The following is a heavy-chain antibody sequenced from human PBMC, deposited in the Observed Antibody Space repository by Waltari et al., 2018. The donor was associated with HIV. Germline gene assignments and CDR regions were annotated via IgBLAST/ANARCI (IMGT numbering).Heavy chain of an antibody. Sequence: QVQLVQSGAEVKKPGASVKVSCKASGYTFTSYGISWGRQAPGQGLEWMGWISAYNGNTNYAQKLQGRVTMTTDTSTSTAYMELRSLRSDDTAVYYCARDPKVVPAARYYGMDVWGQGTTVTVSS. CDR2: ISAYNGNT. V-gene: IGHV1-18*01. CDR1: GYTFTSYG. D-gene: IGHD2-2*01. J-gene: IGHJ6*02. CDR3: ARDPKVVPAARYYGMDV.